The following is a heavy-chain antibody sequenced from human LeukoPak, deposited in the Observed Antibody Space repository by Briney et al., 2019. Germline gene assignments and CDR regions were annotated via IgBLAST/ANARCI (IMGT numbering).Heavy chain of an antibody. Sequence: PSETLSLTCAVYGGSFSGYYWSWIRQPAGKGLEWIGRIYTSGSTNYNPSLKSRVTMSVDTSKNQFSLKLSSVTAADTAVYYCARDDDFWSGHYFDYWGQGTLVTVSS. V-gene: IGHV4-4*07. CDR3: ARDDDFWSGHYFDY. CDR1: GGSFSGYY. J-gene: IGHJ4*02. CDR2: IYTSGST. D-gene: IGHD3-3*01.